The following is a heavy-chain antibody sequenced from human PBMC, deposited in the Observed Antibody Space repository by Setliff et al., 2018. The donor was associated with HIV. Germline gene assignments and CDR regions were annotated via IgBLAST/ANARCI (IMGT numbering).Heavy chain of an antibody. Sequence: PSETLSLTCTVSGGSISSGSYYWSWIRQPAGKGLEWIGHIYTSGSTNYNPSLKSRVTISVDTSKNQFSLKLSSVTAADTAVYYCARDMMYHYDRSGSFGWFGPWGQGTQVTVS. CDR1: GGSISSGSYY. J-gene: IGHJ5*02. V-gene: IGHV4-61*09. CDR2: IYTSGST. D-gene: IGHD3-22*01. CDR3: ARDMMYHYDRSGSFGWFGP.